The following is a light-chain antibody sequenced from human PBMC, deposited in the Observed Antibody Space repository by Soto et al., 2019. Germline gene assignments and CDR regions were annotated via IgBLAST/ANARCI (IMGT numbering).Light chain of an antibody. J-gene: IGLJ1*01. CDR2: DVS. Sequence: QSALTQPASVSGSPGQSITISCTGTSSDVGGYNYGSWYQQHPGKVPKLIIYDVSNRPSGVSNRFSGSKSGNTASLTISGLQAEDEADYYCSSDRSSSSPYVFGTGTKLTVL. V-gene: IGLV2-14*01. CDR3: SSDRSSSSPYV. CDR1: SSDVGGYNY.